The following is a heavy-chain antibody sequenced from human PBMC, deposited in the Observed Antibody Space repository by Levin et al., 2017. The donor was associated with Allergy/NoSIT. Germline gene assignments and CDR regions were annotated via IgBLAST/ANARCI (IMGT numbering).Heavy chain of an antibody. CDR2: ISGSGDSGGST. CDR1: GFTFSSYA. D-gene: IGHD6-19*01. V-gene: IGHV3-23*01. Sequence: PGESLKISCAASGFTFSSYAMSWVRQAPGRGPEWVSAISGSGDSGGSTYYADSVKGRFTISRDNSKNTVYLQMNSLRAEDTAIYFCAKSRRSVGSGWNDAFDIWGQGTMVT. J-gene: IGHJ3*02. CDR3: AKSRRSVGSGWNDAFDI.